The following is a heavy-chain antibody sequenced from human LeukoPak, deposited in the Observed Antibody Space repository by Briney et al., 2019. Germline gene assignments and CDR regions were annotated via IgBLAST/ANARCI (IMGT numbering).Heavy chain of an antibody. J-gene: IGHJ6*03. D-gene: IGHD3-10*01. CDR1: GYTFTGYY. CDR3: ARAMVRGVRPPYYYYYYMDV. Sequence: ASVKVSCKASGYTFTGYYMHWVRQAPGQGLEWMGWINPNSGGTNYAQKFQGRVTMTRDTSISTAYMELSRLRSDDAAVYYCARAMVRGVRPPYYYYYYMDVWGKGTTVTVTS. CDR2: INPNSGGT. V-gene: IGHV1-2*02.